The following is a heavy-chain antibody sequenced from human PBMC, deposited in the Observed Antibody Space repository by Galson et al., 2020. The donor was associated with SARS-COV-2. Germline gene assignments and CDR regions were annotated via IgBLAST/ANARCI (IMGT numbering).Heavy chain of an antibody. V-gene: IGHV3-9*01. CDR3: AKEVSAGVDY. D-gene: IGHD3-10*01. CDR2: ISWNSGSI. Sequence: SLKISCAASGFTFDDYAMHWVRQAPGKGLEWVSGISWNSGSIGYADSVKGRFTISRDNAKNSLYLQMNSLRAEDTALYYCAKEVSAGVDYWGQGTLVTVSS. J-gene: IGHJ4*02. CDR1: GFTFDDYA.